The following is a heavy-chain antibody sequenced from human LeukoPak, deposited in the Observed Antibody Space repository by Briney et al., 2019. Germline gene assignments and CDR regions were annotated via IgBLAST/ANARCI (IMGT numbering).Heavy chain of an antibody. CDR3: ARDRVGGYTYGGNWFDP. D-gene: IGHD5-18*01. J-gene: IGHJ5*02. CDR2: ISPYNGNT. CDR1: GYTFTSYG. Sequence: ASVKVSCKASGYTFTSYGISWVRQAPGQGLESMGWISPYNGNTKYAQKFQGRITMTTDTSTSTAYMELRRLSSDDTAVYYCARDRVGGYTYGGNWFDPWGQGTLVTVSS. V-gene: IGHV1-18*01.